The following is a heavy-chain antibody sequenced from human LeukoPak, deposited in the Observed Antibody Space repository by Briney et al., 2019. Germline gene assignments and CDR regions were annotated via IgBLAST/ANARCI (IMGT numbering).Heavy chain of an antibody. J-gene: IGHJ4*02. CDR1: GFTFSSYG. Sequence: GGSLRLSCAASGFTFSSYGMHWVRQAPGKGLEWVAVIWYDGSNKYYADSVKGRFTISRDNSKNTLYLQMNSLRAEDTAVYYCAKRGPIYSSSPGNYFDYWGQGTLVTVSS. D-gene: IGHD6-6*01. V-gene: IGHV3-33*06. CDR2: IWYDGSNK. CDR3: AKRGPIYSSSPGNYFDY.